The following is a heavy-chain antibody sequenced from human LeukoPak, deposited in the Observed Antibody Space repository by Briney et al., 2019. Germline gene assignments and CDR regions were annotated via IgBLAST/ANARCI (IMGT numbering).Heavy chain of an antibody. CDR3: AREGFYYDSSGYYY. CDR1: GFTFSSYS. J-gene: IGHJ4*02. D-gene: IGHD3-22*01. V-gene: IGHV3-21*01. CDR2: ISSSSSYI. Sequence: GGSLRLSCAASGFTFSSYSMNWVRQAPGKGLEWVSSISSSSSYIYYADSVKDRFTISRDNAKNSLYLQMNSLRAEDTAVYYCAREGFYYDSSGYYYWGQGTLVTVSS.